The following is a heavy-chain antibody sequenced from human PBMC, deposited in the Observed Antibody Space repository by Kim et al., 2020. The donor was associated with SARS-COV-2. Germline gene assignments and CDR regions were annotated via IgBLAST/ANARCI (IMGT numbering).Heavy chain of an antibody. Sequence: TPNDRHSLKSQGTITIDTPKNHFSLKVSSVTAADTAVYYCARHGDGGVFDYWGQGTLVTVSS. J-gene: IGHJ4*02. CDR2: TP. CDR3: ARHGDGGVFDY. V-gene: IGHV4-59*08. D-gene: IGHD3-10*01.